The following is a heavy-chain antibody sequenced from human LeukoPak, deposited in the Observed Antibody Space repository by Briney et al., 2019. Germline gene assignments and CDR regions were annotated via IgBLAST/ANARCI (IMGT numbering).Heavy chain of an antibody. J-gene: IGHJ3*02. CDR2: ISYDGRKT. CDR1: GFPFNAYA. V-gene: IGHV3-30*04. CDR3: ASNRIQLERNDAFDI. Sequence: GGSLRLSCAASGFPFNAYALHWVRQAPGKGLEWVAAISYDGRKTHYADSVKGRFTISRDNAKNSLYLQMNSLRAEDTAVYYCASNRIQLERNDAFDIWGQGTMVTVSS. D-gene: IGHD1-1*01.